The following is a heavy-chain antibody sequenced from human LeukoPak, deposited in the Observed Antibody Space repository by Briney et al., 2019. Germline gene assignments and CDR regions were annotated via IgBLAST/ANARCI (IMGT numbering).Heavy chain of an antibody. D-gene: IGHD3-22*01. Sequence: SVTVACTASGGTFSSYAISWVRQAPGQGLEWMGGITPMFGTANYAQKFQGRVTITADESTSTAYMELSSLRSEDTAVYYCVRDGSYYDSSGYYYLYWGQGTLVTVSS. CDR2: ITPMFGTA. J-gene: IGHJ4*02. CDR3: VRDGSYYDSSGYYYLY. V-gene: IGHV1-69*13. CDR1: GGTFSSYA.